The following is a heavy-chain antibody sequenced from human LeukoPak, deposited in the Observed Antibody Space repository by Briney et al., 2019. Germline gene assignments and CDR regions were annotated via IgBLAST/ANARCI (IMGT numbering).Heavy chain of an antibody. V-gene: IGHV3-21*01. CDR3: ARVLRSSSWYWFDP. CDR2: ISSSSSYI. CDR1: GFTFSSYS. D-gene: IGHD6-13*01. Sequence: PGGSLRLSCAASGFTFSSYSMNWVRQAPGKGLEWVSSISSSSSYIYYADSVKGRFTISRDNAKNSLYLQMNSLRAEDTAVYYCARVLRSSSWYWFDPWGQGTLVTVSS. J-gene: IGHJ5*02.